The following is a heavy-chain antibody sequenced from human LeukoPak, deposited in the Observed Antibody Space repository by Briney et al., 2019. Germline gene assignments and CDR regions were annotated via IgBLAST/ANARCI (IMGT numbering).Heavy chain of an antibody. V-gene: IGHV4-59*01. CDR3: ARRSTRPERFDY. CDR1: GGSFSGYY. D-gene: IGHD2-2*01. CDR2: IYYTGST. Sequence: PSGTLSLSCAVYGGSFSGYYWTWIRQPPGKGLEWIGYIYYTGSTNYNPSLKSRVAMSVDTSKNQFSLRLTSVTAADTAVYYCARRSTRPERFDYWGHGTLVTVSS. J-gene: IGHJ4*01.